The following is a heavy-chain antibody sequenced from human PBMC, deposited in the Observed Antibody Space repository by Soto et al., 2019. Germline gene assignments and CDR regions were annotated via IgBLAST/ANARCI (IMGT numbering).Heavy chain of an antibody. CDR3: ARDLAXGXNSEASDV. J-gene: IGHJ3*01. D-gene: IGHD4-4*01. CDR1: GFSFTMYW. V-gene: IGHV5-51*03. Sequence: QLVQSGAAVKEPGESLKIACKGSGFSFTMYWIAWVRQMPGKGLEWMGIIYPGDSKTTYSPSFQGQVTISADKSISTAYLQWSSLKASDTAMYYCARDLAXGXNSEASDVWGQGTMVTVSS. CDR2: IYPGDSKT.